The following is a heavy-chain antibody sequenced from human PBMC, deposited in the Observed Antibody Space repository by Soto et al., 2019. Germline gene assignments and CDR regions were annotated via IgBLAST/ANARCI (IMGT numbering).Heavy chain of an antibody. CDR1: GGSISSGGYY. D-gene: IGHD2-2*01. Sequence: SETLSLTCTVSGGSISSGGYYWSWIRQHPGKGLEWIGYIYYSGSTYYSPSLKSRVTISVDTSKNQFSLKLSSVTAADTAVYYCARAGGIVVVPAAHWFDPWGQGALVTVSS. CDR2: IYYSGST. V-gene: IGHV4-31*03. CDR3: ARAGGIVVVPAAHWFDP. J-gene: IGHJ5*02.